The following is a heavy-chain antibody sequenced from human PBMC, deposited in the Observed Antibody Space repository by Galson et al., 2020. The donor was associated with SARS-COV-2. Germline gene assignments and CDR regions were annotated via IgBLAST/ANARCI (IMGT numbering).Heavy chain of an antibody. D-gene: IGHD3-10*01. CDR2: FGTAGDI. J-gene: IGHJ6*02. CDR3: ARAPYGPGSLRWGMDV. Sequence: GGSLRLSCAASGFTFSTYDMHWVRQAAGKGLEWVSGFGTAGDIYYAGSVKGRFTISRENAKNSLYLQMNSLRAEDTAVYYCARAPYGPGSLRWGMDVWGPRTTVTVSS. V-gene: IGHV3-13*01. CDR1: GFTFSTYD.